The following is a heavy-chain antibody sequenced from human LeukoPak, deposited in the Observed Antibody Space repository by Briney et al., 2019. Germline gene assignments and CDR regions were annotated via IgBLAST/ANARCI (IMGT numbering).Heavy chain of an antibody. CDR3: ARDRDSGSYYDFDY. CDR2: INPNSGGT. D-gene: IGHD1-26*01. V-gene: IGHV1-2*02. J-gene: IGHJ4*02. Sequence: ASLKISSKASGYTFTAYYMHSVRQAPGQGLEWMGWINPNSGGTNYAQKFQGRVTMTRDTSISTAYMELSRLRSDDTAVYYCARDRDSGSYYDFDYWGQGTLVTVSS. CDR1: GYTFTAYY.